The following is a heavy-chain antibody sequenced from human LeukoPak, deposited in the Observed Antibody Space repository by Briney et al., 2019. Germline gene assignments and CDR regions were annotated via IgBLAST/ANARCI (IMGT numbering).Heavy chain of an antibody. V-gene: IGHV3-15*01. CDR3: ARDGFVGAADY. D-gene: IGHD6-13*01. J-gene: IGHJ4*02. CDR1: GFTFNNAW. CDR2: IKRKTDGGTI. Sequence: GGSLRLSCATSGFTFNNAWMSWVRQAPGKGLEWVGRIKRKTDGGTIDYAAPVKGRFSISRDDSKNTLYLQMNSLQIEDTAVYYCARDGFVGAADYWGQGTLVTVSS.